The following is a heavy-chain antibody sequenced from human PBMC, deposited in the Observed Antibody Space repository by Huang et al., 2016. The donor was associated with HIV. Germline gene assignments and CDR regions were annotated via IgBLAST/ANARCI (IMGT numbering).Heavy chain of an antibody. CDR1: GDSVSSHY. D-gene: IGHD6-19*01. CDR3: VRDQGRLAVGGIDNWFDP. CDR2: VYDSGTT. V-gene: IGHV4-59*02. J-gene: IGHJ5*02. Sequence: QVRLQESGPGLVKPSETLSLSCTVSGDSVSSHYWGWIRHPPGKGLEWIGTVYDSGTTKYNPRLSSRITISVDTSKNGFSLNITSVSAADTAMYFCVRDQGRLAVGGIDNWFDPWGQGALVTVSS.